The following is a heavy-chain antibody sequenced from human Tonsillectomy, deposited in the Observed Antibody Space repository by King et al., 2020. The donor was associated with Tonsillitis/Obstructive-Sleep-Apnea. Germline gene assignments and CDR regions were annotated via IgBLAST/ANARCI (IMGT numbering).Heavy chain of an antibody. J-gene: IGHJ3*02. CDR2: IISKTDGGTT. Sequence: VQLVESGGGLVKPGGSLRLSCAVSGFTFSNAWMGWVRQAPGKGLEWVGRIISKTDGGTTDYAAPVKGRFTVSGDDSKNTLYLQMNSLKTEETAVYYCTASLTEGAFDIWGQGTMVTVSS. CDR3: TASLTEGAFDI. V-gene: IGHV3-15*01. CDR1: GFTFSNAW. D-gene: IGHD1-20*01.